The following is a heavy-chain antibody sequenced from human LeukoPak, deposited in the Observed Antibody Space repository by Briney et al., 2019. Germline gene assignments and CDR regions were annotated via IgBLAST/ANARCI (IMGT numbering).Heavy chain of an antibody. CDR1: GASFNSDDQY. CDR2: IHPSGML. J-gene: IGHJ4*02. D-gene: IGHD3-16*01. CDR3: ARISRWGPY. Sequence: PSQTLSLTCTVSGASFNSDDQYWNWIRQSPGKGLEWIGSIHPSGMLYNNPSLESRVTMSRDTSKNQFSLNLNSVTAADTAVYYCARISRWGPYWGQGTLVTVSS. V-gene: IGHV4-31*03.